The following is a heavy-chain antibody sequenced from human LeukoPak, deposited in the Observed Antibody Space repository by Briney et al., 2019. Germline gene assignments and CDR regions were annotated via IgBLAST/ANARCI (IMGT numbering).Heavy chain of an antibody. Sequence: PSETLSLTCTVSGGSISSGGYYWSWIRQPPGKGLEWIGYIYHSGSTYYNPSLRSRVTISVDRSKNQFSLKLSSVTAADTAVYYCAKFRVIVVVPAAPDYWGQGTLVTVSS. CDR3: AKFRVIVVVPAAPDY. CDR1: GGSISSGGYY. V-gene: IGHV4-30-2*01. J-gene: IGHJ4*02. CDR2: IYHSGST. D-gene: IGHD2-2*01.